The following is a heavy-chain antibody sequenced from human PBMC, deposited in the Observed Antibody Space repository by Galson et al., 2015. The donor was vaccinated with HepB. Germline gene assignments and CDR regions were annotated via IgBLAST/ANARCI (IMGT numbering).Heavy chain of an antibody. CDR3: AREGPIAGARHFDY. CDR1: GFTFSSYA. D-gene: IGHD1-26*01. Sequence: SLRLSCAASGFTFSSYAMHWVRQAPGKGLEWVAVISYDGSNKYYADSVKGRFTISRDNSKNTLYLQMNSLRAEDTAVYYCAREGPIAGARHFDYWGQGTLVTVSS. J-gene: IGHJ4*02. CDR2: ISYDGSNK. V-gene: IGHV3-30-3*01.